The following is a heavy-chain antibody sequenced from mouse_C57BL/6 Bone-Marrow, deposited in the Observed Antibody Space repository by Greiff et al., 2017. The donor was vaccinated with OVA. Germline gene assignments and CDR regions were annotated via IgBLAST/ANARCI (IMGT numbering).Heavy chain of an antibody. CDR2: IYPRDGST. D-gene: IGHD3-3*01. CDR3: ARERGTGYWYFDV. J-gene: IGHJ1*03. V-gene: IGHV1-85*01. CDR1: GYTFTSYD. Sequence: VQLQQSGPELVKPGASVKLSCKASGYTFTSYDINWVKQRPGQGLEWIGWIYPRDGSTKYNEKFKGKATLTVDTSSSTAYMELHSLTSEDSAVYFCARERGTGYWYFDVWGTGTTVTVSS.